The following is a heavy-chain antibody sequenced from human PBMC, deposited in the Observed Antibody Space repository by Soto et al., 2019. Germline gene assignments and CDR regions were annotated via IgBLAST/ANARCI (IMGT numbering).Heavy chain of an antibody. CDR3: AKLTGKYYDSSGYYWVY. CDR2: ISGSGGST. Sequence: EVQLLASGGGLVQPGGSLRLSCAASGFTFSSYAMSWVRQAPGKGLEWVSAISGSGGSTYYADSVKGRVTISRDNSKNTLYLQMNSLRAEDTAVYYCAKLTGKYYDSSGYYWVYWGQGTLVTVSS. D-gene: IGHD3-22*01. V-gene: IGHV3-23*01. J-gene: IGHJ4*02. CDR1: GFTFSSYA.